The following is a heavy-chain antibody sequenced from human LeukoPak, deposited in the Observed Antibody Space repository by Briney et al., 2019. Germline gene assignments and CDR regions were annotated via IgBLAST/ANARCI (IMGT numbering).Heavy chain of an antibody. D-gene: IGHD6-13*01. CDR1: GFTFSSYA. J-gene: IGHJ4*02. CDR3: AKDAGIAVAPFDY. CDR2: ISYDGSNK. V-gene: IGHV3-30-3*01. Sequence: GGSLRLSCAASGFTFSSYAMHWLRQAPGKGLVWVAVISYDGSNKYYADSVKGRLTISRDNSKNTLYLQMNSLRAEDTAVYYCAKDAGIAVAPFDYWGQGTLVTVSS.